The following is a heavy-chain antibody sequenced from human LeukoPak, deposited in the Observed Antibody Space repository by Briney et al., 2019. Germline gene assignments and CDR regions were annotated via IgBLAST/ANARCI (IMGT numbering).Heavy chain of an antibody. D-gene: IGHD6-13*01. Sequence: GGSLRLSCAASGFTFSDHYIDWVRQAPGKGLEWVGRSRNKASSYTTDYAASVKGRFIISRDDSKNPLYLQMNSLKTEDTAVYYCARERSIAPTGTGYYYYGMDVWGQGTTVTVSS. CDR2: SRNKASSYTT. CDR1: GFTFSDHY. V-gene: IGHV3-72*01. J-gene: IGHJ6*02. CDR3: ARERSIAPTGTGYYYYGMDV.